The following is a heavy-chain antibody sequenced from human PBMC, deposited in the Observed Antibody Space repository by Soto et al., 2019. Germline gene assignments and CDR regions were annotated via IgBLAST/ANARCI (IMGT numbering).Heavy chain of an antibody. CDR2: ISYDGSNK. D-gene: IGHD2-2*01. CDR1: GFTFSSYG. CDR3: ANQYCISTSCYAPLYYYYGMDV. J-gene: IGHJ6*02. Sequence: QVQLVESGGGVVQPGRSLRLSCAASGFTFSSYGMHWVRQAPGKGLEWVAVISYDGSNKYYADSVKGRFTISRDNSKNTLYLQMNSLRAEDTAVYYCANQYCISTSCYAPLYYYYGMDVWGQGTTVTVSS. V-gene: IGHV3-30*18.